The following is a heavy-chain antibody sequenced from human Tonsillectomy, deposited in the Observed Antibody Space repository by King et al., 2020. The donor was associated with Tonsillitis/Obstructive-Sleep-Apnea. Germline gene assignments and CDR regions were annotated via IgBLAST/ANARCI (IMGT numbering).Heavy chain of an antibody. Sequence: VQLVESGGGVVQPGRSLRLSCAASGFTFSSYGMHWVRQAPGKGLEWVAVIWYDGSNKYYADSVKGRFTISRDNSKNTLYLQMNSLRAEDTAGYYCARVDDILTGYSPFDYWGQGTLVTVSS. CDR1: GFTFSSYG. J-gene: IGHJ4*02. CDR3: ARVDDILTGYSPFDY. D-gene: IGHD3-9*01. V-gene: IGHV3-33*01. CDR2: IWYDGSNK.